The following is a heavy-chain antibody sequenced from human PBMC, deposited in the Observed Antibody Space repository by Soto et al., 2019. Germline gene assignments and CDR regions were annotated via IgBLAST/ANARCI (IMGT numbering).Heavy chain of an antibody. J-gene: IGHJ4*02. D-gene: IGHD6-19*01. CDR1: GFTFSDYA. CDR3: ARGGGQWLVTSDFNY. Sequence: VQLVESGGGVVQPGRSLRLSCAASGFTFSDYAMHWVRQAPGKGLEWVAVVSHVGRNTHYADSVKGRFTISRDSSKNTVSMEMTRLRAEDTAVYYCARGGGQWLVTSDFNYWGQGALVSVSS. V-gene: IGHV3-30*03. CDR2: VSHVGRNT.